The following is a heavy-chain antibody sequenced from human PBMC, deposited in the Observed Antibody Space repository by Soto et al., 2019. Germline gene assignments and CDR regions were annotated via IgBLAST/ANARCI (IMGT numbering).Heavy chain of an antibody. V-gene: IGHV4-59*08. Sequence: PSETLSLTCTVSVGSISSYYWSWIRQPPGKGLEWIGYIYYSGSTNYNPSLKSRVTISVDTSKNQFSLKLSSVTAADTAVYYCARVGSWIRDYYFDYWGQGTLVTVSS. J-gene: IGHJ4*02. CDR3: ARVGSWIRDYYFDY. CDR2: IYYSGST. CDR1: VGSISSYY. D-gene: IGHD5-18*01.